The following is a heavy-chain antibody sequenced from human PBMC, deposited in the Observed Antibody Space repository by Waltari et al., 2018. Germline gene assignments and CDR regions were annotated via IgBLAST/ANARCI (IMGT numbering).Heavy chain of an antibody. Sequence: EVQLVESGGGLVQPGRSLRLSCAASGFTFDDYAMHWVRQAPGKGLEGGAGISWNSGSIGYADSVKGRFTISRDNAKNSLYLQMNSPRAEDTALYYCAAEGVIGYVWGQGTTVTVSS. D-gene: IGHD3-10*01. J-gene: IGHJ6*02. CDR1: GFTFDDYA. CDR3: AAEGVIGYV. V-gene: IGHV3-9*01. CDR2: ISWNSGSI.